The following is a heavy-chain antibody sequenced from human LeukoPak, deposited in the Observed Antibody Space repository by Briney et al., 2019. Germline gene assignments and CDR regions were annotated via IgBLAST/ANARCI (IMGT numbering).Heavy chain of an antibody. Sequence: SVKVSCKASGGTFSSYAISWVRQAPGQGLEWMGGIIPIFGTANYAQKFQGRVTITADESTSTAYMELSSLRSEDTAVYYCACVVQPGQDFDYWGQGTLVTVSS. D-gene: IGHD1-14*01. V-gene: IGHV1-69*13. CDR3: ACVVQPGQDFDY. CDR1: GGTFSSYA. CDR2: IIPIFGTA. J-gene: IGHJ4*02.